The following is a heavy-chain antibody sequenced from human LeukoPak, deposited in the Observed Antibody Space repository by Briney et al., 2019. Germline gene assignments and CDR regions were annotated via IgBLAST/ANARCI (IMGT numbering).Heavy chain of an antibody. Sequence: GGSLRLSRAASGFTFSSYGMHWVRQAPGKGLEWVAVISYDGSNKYYADSVKGRFTISRDNSKNTLYLQMNSLRAEDTAVYYCAKEAPAVGNYFDYWGQGTLVTVSS. J-gene: IGHJ4*02. CDR3: AKEAPAVGNYFDY. CDR2: ISYDGSNK. D-gene: IGHD6-19*01. CDR1: GFTFSSYG. V-gene: IGHV3-30*18.